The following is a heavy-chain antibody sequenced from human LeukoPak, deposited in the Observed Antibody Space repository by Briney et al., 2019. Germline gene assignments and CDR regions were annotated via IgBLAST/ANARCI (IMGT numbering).Heavy chain of an antibody. D-gene: IGHD6-19*01. CDR2: ISYDGSNK. J-gene: IGHJ4*02. CDR3: ARTIAVAGAWYFDY. V-gene: IGHV3-30-3*01. CDR1: GFTFSSYA. Sequence: GGSLRLSCAASGFTFSSYAMHWVRQAPRKGLEWVAVISYDGSNKYYADSVKGRFTISRDNSKNTLYLQMNSLRAEDTAVYYCARTIAVAGAWYFDYWGQGTLVTVSS.